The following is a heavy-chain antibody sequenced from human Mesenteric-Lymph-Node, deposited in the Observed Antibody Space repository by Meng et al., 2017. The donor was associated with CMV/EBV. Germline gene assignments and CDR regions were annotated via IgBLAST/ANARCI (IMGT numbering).Heavy chain of an antibody. Sequence: GESLKISCAASGFMFSRYALSWVRQAPGKGLEWISVIYSGGKAYHADPVKGRFTASREDSKSTLYLQMNNLRVEDTATYHCARVSCSGHTCYYDDWGQGALVTVSS. V-gene: IGHV3-23*03. J-gene: IGHJ4*02. CDR3: ARVSCSGHTCYYDD. CDR2: IYSGGKA. CDR1: GFMFSRYA. D-gene: IGHD2-15*01.